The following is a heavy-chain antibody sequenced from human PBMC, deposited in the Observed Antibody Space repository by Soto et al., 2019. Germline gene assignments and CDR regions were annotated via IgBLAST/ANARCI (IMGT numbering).Heavy chain of an antibody. D-gene: IGHD6-19*01. CDR2: IRSKAYGGTT. CDR1: GFTFGDYA. J-gene: IGHJ4*02. Sequence: GGSLRLSCTASGFTFGDYAMSWFRQAPGKGLEWVGFIRSKAYGGTTEYAASVKGRFTISRDDSKSIAYLQMNSLRAEDTAVYYCAKDSGGYEGANGYYWGQGTLVTVS. CDR3: AKDSGGYEGANGYY. V-gene: IGHV3-49*03.